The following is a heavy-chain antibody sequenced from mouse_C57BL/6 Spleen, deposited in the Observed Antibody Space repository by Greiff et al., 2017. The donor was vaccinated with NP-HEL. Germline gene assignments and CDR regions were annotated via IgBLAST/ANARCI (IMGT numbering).Heavy chain of an antibody. CDR2: ISDGGSYT. CDR3: ARALMDY. Sequence: EVKLVESGGGLVKPGGSLKLSCAAFGFTFSSYAMSWVRQTPEKRLEWVATISDGGSYTYYPDNVKGRFTISRDNAKNNLYLQMSHLKSEDTAMYYCARALMDYWGQGTSVTVSS. CDR1: GFTFSSYA. V-gene: IGHV5-4*03. J-gene: IGHJ4*01.